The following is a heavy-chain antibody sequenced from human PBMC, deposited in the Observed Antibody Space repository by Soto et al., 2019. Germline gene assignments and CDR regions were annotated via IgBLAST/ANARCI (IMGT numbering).Heavy chain of an antibody. D-gene: IGHD2-2*02. V-gene: IGHV1-18*01. Sequence: ASVKVSCKASGYTFTSYGISWVRQAPGQGLEWMGWISAYNGDTNYAQKLQGRVTMTTDTSTSTAYMELRSLRSDDTAVYYCASTIIGCSSTSCYTAYYYGMDVWGQGTTVTVSS. CDR2: ISAYNGDT. J-gene: IGHJ6*02. CDR1: GYTFTSYG. CDR3: ASTIIGCSSTSCYTAYYYGMDV.